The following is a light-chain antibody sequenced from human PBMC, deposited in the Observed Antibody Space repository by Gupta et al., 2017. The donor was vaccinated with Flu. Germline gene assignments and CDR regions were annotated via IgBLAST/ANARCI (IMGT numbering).Light chain of an antibody. Sequence: GEGAILSCRASQTVTSNLAWYQQKPGQPPRLLIYGASTRATGFPARFSGSGYGTEFSLTISSLQSEDFAVYYCQQYNDWPLTFGGGTKVEIK. V-gene: IGKV3-15*01. CDR1: QTVTSN. CDR3: QQYNDWPLT. J-gene: IGKJ4*01. CDR2: GAS.